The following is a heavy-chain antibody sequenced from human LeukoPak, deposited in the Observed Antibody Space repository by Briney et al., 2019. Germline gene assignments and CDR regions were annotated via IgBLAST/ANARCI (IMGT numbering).Heavy chain of an antibody. CDR2: IYHNGST. CDR1: GGSLRRTGYC. CDR3: ARHVGHDFWSGYRSVDP. V-gene: IGHV4-39*01. Sequence: SETLSLTCTVSGGSLRRTGYCWGWIRQPPGKGLEWIGSIYHNGSTCNNPSLKSRVILSVDTSKNQFSLKLSSVTAADTAVYYCARHVGHDFWSGYRSVDPWGQGTLVTVFS. J-gene: IGHJ5*02. D-gene: IGHD3-3*01.